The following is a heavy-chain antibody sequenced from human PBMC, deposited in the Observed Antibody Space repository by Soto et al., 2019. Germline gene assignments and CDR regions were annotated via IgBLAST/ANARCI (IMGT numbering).Heavy chain of an antibody. V-gene: IGHV4-38-2*01. CDR2: VYYSGST. CDR3: ARNTSTYFDS. CDR1: GYSISNGDY. Sequence: SETLSLTCAVSGYSISNGDYWGWIRQAPGKGLEWIGSVYYSGSTHYEPSLRGRIAISVDTLKNQFSLRLPSVTAADTAMYFCARNTSTYFDSWGQGIRVTVSS. J-gene: IGHJ4*02.